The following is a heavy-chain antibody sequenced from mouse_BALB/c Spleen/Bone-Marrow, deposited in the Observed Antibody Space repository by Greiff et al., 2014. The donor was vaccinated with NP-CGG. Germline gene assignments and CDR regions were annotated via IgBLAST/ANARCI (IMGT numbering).Heavy chain of an antibody. J-gene: IGHJ3*01. Sequence: LQQPGSELVRPGASVRLSCKASGYTFTSHWMHWVKQRPGQGLEWIGNIYPGSGSTNYDEKFKSKATPTVNTSSSTAYMQLSSLTSEDSAVYYCTGEDYGNYVFPYWGQGTLVTVSA. CDR2: IYPGSGST. D-gene: IGHD2-1*01. CDR3: TGEDYGNYVFPY. V-gene: IGHV1S22*01. CDR1: GYTFTSHW.